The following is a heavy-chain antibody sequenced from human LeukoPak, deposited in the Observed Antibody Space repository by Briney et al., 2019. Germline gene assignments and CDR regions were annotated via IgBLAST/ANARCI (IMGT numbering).Heavy chain of an antibody. CDR3: AREYPRRLVRGVIGYYYYGMDV. J-gene: IGHJ6*02. Sequence: PGGSLRLSCAASGFTFSSYGMHWVRQAPGKGLEWVAVISYDGSNKYYADSVKGRFTISRDNARNSLFLQMNSLRAEDTAVYYCAREYPRRLVRGVIGYYYYGMDVWGQGTTVTVSS. CDR2: ISYDGSNK. CDR1: GFTFSSYG. V-gene: IGHV3-30*03. D-gene: IGHD3-10*01.